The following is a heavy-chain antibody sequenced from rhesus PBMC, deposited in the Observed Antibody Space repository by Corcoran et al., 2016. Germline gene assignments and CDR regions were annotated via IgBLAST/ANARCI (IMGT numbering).Heavy chain of an antibody. CDR3: ARALYYYSGTYYYYFDY. D-gene: IGHD3-16*01. J-gene: IGHJ4*01. V-gene: IGHV4S10*01. Sequence: QVQLQESGPGVVKPSETLSLTCAVSGGSISDSYRWSWIRQPPGKGLEWIGYIIGTSTSTNYNPSLKSRVTSSKDTSQNQFSLKLTSVTAADTAVYYCARALYYYSGTYYYYFDYWGQGVLVTVSS. CDR2: IIGTSTST. CDR1: GGSISDSYR.